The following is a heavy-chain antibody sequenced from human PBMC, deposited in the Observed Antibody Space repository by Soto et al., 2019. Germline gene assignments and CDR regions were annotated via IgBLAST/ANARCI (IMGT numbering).Heavy chain of an antibody. V-gene: IGHV4-61*01. J-gene: IGHJ4*02. CDR1: GGSVSSGSYY. CDR2: IYYSGST. D-gene: IGHD1-26*01. Sequence: SETLSLTCTVSGGSVSSGSYYWSWIRQPPGKGLEWIGYIYYSGSTNYNPSLKSRVTISVDTSKNQFSLKLSSVTAADTAVYYCARDRTDPIVGATTSKFDYWGQGTLVTVSS. CDR3: ARDRTDPIVGATTSKFDY.